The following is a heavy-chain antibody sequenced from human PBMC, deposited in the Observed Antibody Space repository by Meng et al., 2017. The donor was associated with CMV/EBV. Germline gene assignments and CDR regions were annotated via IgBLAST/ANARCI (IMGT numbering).Heavy chain of an antibody. Sequence: ASVKVSCKASGYTFTSYDINWVRHATGQGLEWMGWMNPNSGNTGYAQKFQGRVTMTRNTSISTAYMELSSLRSEDTAVYYCARGLDPTTVGNWFDPWGQGTLVTVSS. CDR3: ARGLDPTTVGNWFDP. D-gene: IGHD4-23*01. J-gene: IGHJ5*02. CDR1: GYTFTSYD. V-gene: IGHV1-8*01. CDR2: MNPNSGNT.